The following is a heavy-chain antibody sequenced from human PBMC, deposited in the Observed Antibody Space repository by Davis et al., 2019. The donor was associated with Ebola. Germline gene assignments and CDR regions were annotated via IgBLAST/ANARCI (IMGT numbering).Heavy chain of an antibody. Sequence: PGGSLRLSCAASGFTSSSYSMNRVPQAPGKGLEWVSYISSSSSTIYYADSVKGRFTISRDNAKNSLYLQMNSLRDEATAVYYCARANGWYVDYWGQGTLVTVSS. CDR1: GFTSSSYS. CDR3: ARANGWYVDY. J-gene: IGHJ4*02. D-gene: IGHD6-19*01. V-gene: IGHV3-48*02. CDR2: ISSSSSTI.